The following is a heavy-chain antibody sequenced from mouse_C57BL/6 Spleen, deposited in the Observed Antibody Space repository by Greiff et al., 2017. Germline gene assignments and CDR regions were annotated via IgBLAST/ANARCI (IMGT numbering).Heavy chain of an antibody. D-gene: IGHD2-4*01. CDR3: AREGYDYESWFAY. V-gene: IGHV3-6*01. CDR2: RSYDGSN. CDR1: GYSITSGYY. Sequence: ESGPGLVKPSQSLSLTCSVTGYSITSGYYWNWIRQFPGNKLEWMGYRSYDGSNNYNPSLKNRISITRDTSKNQFFLKLNSVTTEDTATYYCAREGYDYESWFAYWGQGTLVTVSA. J-gene: IGHJ3*01.